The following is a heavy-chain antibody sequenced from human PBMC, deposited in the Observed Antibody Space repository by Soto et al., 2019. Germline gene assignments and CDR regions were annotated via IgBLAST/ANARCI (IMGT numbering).Heavy chain of an antibody. Sequence: GGSLRLSCAASGFTFGDYGMHWVRQAPGKALEWVSGISWNGGSVGYADSVKGRFTISRDKGKNSLYLQMDSLRPEDTALYYCVKDMAGTTGAFDLWGQGTMVTVSS. CDR3: VKDMAGTTGAFDL. CDR2: ISWNGGSV. J-gene: IGHJ3*01. D-gene: IGHD1-1*01. CDR1: GFTFGDYG. V-gene: IGHV3-9*01.